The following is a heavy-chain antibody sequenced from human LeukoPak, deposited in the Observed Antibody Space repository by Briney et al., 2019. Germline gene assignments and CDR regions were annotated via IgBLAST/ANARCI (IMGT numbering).Heavy chain of an antibody. CDR1: GGSISSYP. Sequence: ESGPTLVKPSETLSLTCTVSGGSISSYPWIWIRQPAGKGLEWIGRINSNGDTVYNPSLKSRATMSLDMTNNQFSLKLSSVTAADTAVYYCARDRGLDGSDQLDSWGPGTLVTVSS. V-gene: IGHV4-4*07. CDR3: ARDRGLDGSDQLDS. J-gene: IGHJ5*01. CDR2: INSNGDT. D-gene: IGHD3-10*01.